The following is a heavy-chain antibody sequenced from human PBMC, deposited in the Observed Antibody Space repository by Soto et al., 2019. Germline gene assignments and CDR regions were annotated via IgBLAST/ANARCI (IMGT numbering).Heavy chain of an antibody. Sequence: PSQTLSLTCAISGDSVFSNSAAWSWIRQSPSRGLEWLGRTYYRSKWYKEYAASVKSRITINPDTSKNQFSLQLNSVSPEDTAVYYCVRTVGWLDPWGQGTLVTVSS. D-gene: IGHD2-15*01. V-gene: IGHV6-1*01. CDR3: VRTVGWLDP. J-gene: IGHJ5*02. CDR1: GDSVFSNSAA. CDR2: TYYRSKWYK.